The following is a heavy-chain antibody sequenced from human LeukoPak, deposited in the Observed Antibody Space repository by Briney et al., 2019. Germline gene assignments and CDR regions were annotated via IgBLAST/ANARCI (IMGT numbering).Heavy chain of an antibody. D-gene: IGHD2-2*01. CDR1: GGSISSSSYY. CDR3: ARHLYCSSTSCYPTIYYFDY. Sequence: SETLPLTCTVSGGSISSSSYYWGWIRQPPGKGLEWIGSIYYSGSTYYNPSLKSRVTISVDTSKNQFSLKLSSVTAADTAVYYCARHLYCSSTSCYPTIYYFDYWGQGTLVTVSS. V-gene: IGHV4-39*01. CDR2: IYYSGST. J-gene: IGHJ4*02.